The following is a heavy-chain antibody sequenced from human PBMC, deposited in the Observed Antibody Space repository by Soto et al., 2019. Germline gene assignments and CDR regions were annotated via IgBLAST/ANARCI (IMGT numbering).Heavy chain of an antibody. CDR2: ISGSGGST. CDR1: GFTFSSYA. Sequence: EVQLLESGGGLVQPGGSLRLSCAASGFTFSSYAMSWVRQAPGKGLEWVSAISGSGGSTYYADSVKGRFTTSRDNSKNTLYLQMNSLRAEDTAVYYCAAGYSSGWYPFDIWGQGTMVTVSS. CDR3: AAGYSSGWYPFDI. J-gene: IGHJ3*02. V-gene: IGHV3-23*01. D-gene: IGHD6-19*01.